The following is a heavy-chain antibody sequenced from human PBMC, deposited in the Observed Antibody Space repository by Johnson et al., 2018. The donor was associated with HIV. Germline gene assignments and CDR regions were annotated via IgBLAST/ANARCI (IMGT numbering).Heavy chain of an antibody. J-gene: IGHJ3*02. D-gene: IGHD3-10*01. Sequence: EKLVESGGGVVQPGRSLRLSCAASGITVSSSYMSWVRQAPGKGLEWVSGISGSGGSTYYADSVKGRFTISRDNSKNTLYLQMNILTAEDTAVYYCARAPEVRGIDAFDIWGQGTMVTVS. V-gene: IGHV3-23*04. CDR1: GITVSSSY. CDR3: ARAPEVRGIDAFDI. CDR2: ISGSGGST.